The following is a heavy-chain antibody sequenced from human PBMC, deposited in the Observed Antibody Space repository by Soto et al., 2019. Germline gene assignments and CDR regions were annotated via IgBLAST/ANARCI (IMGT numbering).Heavy chain of an antibody. J-gene: IGHJ4*02. Sequence: GXSVKVSCTASGYPFTGYYMHGVRQAPVQGLEWMGWINPNSGGTNYAQKFQGRVTMTRDTSISTAYMELRRLRSDDTAVYYCARARIAVAGTSHTGFDYWGQGTPVTVSS. CDR2: INPNSGGT. CDR1: GYPFTGYY. CDR3: ARARIAVAGTSHTGFDY. D-gene: IGHD6-19*01. V-gene: IGHV1-2*02.